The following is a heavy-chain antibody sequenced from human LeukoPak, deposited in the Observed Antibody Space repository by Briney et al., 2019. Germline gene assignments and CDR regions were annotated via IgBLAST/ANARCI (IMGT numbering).Heavy chain of an antibody. CDR1: GVSISSYY. V-gene: IGHV4-59*01. J-gene: IGHJ4*02. CDR3: ARSRLLSPFDY. D-gene: IGHD3-16*01. CDR2: IYYSGST. Sequence: SETLSLTCTVSGVSISSYYWSWIRQPPGKGLEWIGYIYYSGSTNYNPSLKSRVTISVDTSKNQFSLKLSSVTAADTAVYYCARSRLLSPFDYWGQGTLVTVSS.